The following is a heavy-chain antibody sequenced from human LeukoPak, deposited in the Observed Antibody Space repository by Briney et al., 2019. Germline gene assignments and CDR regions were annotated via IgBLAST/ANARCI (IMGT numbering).Heavy chain of an antibody. J-gene: IGHJ4*02. Sequence: SETLSLTCAVYSGSFSGYYWSWIRQPPGKGLEWIGEINHSGSTNYNPSLKSRVTISVDTSKNQFSLKLSSVTAADTAVYYCARGRDSSGWCFDYWGQGTLVTVSS. CDR3: ARGRDSSGWCFDY. D-gene: IGHD6-19*01. CDR1: SGSFSGYY. CDR2: INHSGST. V-gene: IGHV4-34*01.